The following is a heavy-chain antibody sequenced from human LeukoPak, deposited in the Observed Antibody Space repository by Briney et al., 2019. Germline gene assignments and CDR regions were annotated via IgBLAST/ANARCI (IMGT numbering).Heavy chain of an antibody. J-gene: IGHJ6*03. V-gene: IGHV3-20*04. CDR1: GFNFGESV. CDR2: IRSDGVGT. Sequence: GGSLRLSCVVSGFNFGESVMTWVRQSPGKGLEWVSSIRSDGVGTYYGDSVKGRFTISRDNAKNTLYLQMNSLRAEDTAVYYCARDGEYSSGPSYYYYYMDVWGKGTTVTISS. D-gene: IGHD6-19*01. CDR3: ARDGEYSSGPSYYYYYMDV.